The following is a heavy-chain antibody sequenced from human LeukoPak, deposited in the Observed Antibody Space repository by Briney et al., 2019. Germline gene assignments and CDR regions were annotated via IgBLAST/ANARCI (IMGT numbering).Heavy chain of an antibody. V-gene: IGHV3-7*01. D-gene: IGHD3-10*01. J-gene: IGHJ4*02. CDR3: ARDSRVLWFGELPPYYFDY. CDR1: GFTFSSHG. Sequence: GGSLRLSCAASGFTFSSHGMHWVRQAPGKGLEWVANIKQDGSEKYYVDSVKGRFTISRDNAKNSLYLQMNSLRAEDTAVYYCARDSRVLWFGELPPYYFDYWGQGTLVTVSS. CDR2: IKQDGSEK.